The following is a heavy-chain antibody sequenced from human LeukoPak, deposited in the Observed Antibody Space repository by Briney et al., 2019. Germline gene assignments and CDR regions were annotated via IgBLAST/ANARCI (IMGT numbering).Heavy chain of an antibody. D-gene: IGHD4-23*01. J-gene: IGHJ3*02. CDR1: GGSISSSTYY. Sequence: SETLSLTCTVSGGSISSSTYYWGWIRQPPGKGLEWIGSIFYSGRTYYNPSLKSRVTMSVDTSKNQFSLKLSSVTAADTAVYYCATLTGGDDAFDIWGQGTMVTVSS. CDR3: ATLTGGDDAFDI. V-gene: IGHV4-39*07. CDR2: IFYSGRT.